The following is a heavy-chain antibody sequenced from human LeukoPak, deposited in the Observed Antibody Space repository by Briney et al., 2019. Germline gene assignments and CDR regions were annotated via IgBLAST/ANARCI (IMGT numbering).Heavy chain of an antibody. CDR2: IYYSGSA. D-gene: IGHD3-22*01. J-gene: IGHJ4*02. CDR1: GGSISGYY. V-gene: IGHV4-4*08. CDR3: ARDGLGYDTSGYSR. Sequence: SETLSLTCAVSGGSISGYYWSWIRQSPGKGLEWIGYIYYSGSANYNPSLKSRLTISLDVSTNQFSLKLASVTAADTAVYYCARDGLGYDTSGYSRWGQGTLVTVSS.